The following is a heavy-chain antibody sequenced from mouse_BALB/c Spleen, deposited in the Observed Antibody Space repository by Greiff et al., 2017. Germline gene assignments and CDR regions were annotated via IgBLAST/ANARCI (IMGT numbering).Heavy chain of an antibody. CDR3: ARASWDYYAMDY. D-gene: IGHD2-10*02. Sequence: EVHLVESGGGLVKPGGSLKLSCAASGFTFSSYAMSWVRQTPEKRLEWVASISSGGSTYYPDSVKGRFTISRDNARNILYLQMSSLRSEDTAMYYCARASWDYYAMDYWGQGTSVTVSS. J-gene: IGHJ4*01. CDR2: ISSGGST. CDR1: GFTFSSYA. V-gene: IGHV5-6-5*01.